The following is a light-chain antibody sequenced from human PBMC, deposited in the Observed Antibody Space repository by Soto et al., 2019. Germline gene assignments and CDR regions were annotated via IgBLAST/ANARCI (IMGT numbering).Light chain of an antibody. CDR1: QSVSSNY. Sequence: EIVLTQSPGTLSLSPGERATLSCRASQSVSSNYLAWYQQKPGQAPRLLIYGVSSRATGIPDRFSGSGSGTDFTLTISRLEPEDFAVYYCQHYSYSRYFSFGSGTKVEIK. J-gene: IGKJ3*01. V-gene: IGKV3-20*01. CDR3: QHYSYSRYFS. CDR2: GVS.